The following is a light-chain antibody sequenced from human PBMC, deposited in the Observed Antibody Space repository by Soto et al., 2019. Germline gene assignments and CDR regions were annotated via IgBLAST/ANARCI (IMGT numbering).Light chain of an antibody. V-gene: IGKV1-5*03. CDR3: HHSNSS. J-gene: IGKJ5*01. CDR1: QSIGSW. Sequence: DIEMTQSPSTRSATVGYRVTITCRASQSIGSWLAWYQQKPGKAPKLLIYTASSLQSGVPSRFSGSGSGTEFTLTISSLQPDDFATYYCHHSNSSFAQGTRLEIK. CDR2: TAS.